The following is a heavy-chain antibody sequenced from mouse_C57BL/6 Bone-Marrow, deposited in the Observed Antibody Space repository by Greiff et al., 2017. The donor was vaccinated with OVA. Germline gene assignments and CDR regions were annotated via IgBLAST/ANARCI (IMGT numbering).Heavy chain of an antibody. CDR3: ARLPDYYGSILYYYAMDY. J-gene: IGHJ4*01. CDR2: INPSSGYT. Sequence: VQLQQSGAELARPGASVKMSCKASGYTFTSYTMHWVKQRPGQGLEWIGYINPSSGYTKYNQKFKDKATLTADKSSSTAYMQLSSLTSEDSAVYYCARLPDYYGSILYYYAMDYWGQGTSVTVSS. D-gene: IGHD1-1*01. CDR1: GYTFTSYT. V-gene: IGHV1-4*01.